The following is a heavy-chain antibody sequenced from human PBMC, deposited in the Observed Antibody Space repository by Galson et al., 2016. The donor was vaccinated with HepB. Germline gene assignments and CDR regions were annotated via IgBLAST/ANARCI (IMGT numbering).Heavy chain of an antibody. Sequence: SLRLSCAASGFIFSDYSMSWVRQAPGKGLEWVSSTGTGSTYKYYADSVKGRFTISRDDAQNSLYLQMNSLRAEDTAVYYCAKTSEGLLRFSGMDVWGQGTTVTVSS. CDR3: AKTSEGLLRFSGMDV. V-gene: IGHV3-21*01. CDR2: TGTGSTYK. CDR1: GFIFSDYS. D-gene: IGHD2-21*02. J-gene: IGHJ6*02.